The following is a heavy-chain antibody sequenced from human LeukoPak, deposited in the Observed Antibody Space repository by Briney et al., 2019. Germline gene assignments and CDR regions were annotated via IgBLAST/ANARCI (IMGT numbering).Heavy chain of an antibody. J-gene: IGHJ4*02. D-gene: IGHD6-19*01. CDR1: GFTFSNYA. Sequence: GGSLRLSCAASGFTFSNYAMTWVRQAPGKGLEWVSAISGSGGSTYYADSVKGRFTISRDNSKNTLYLQMNSLRAEDTAVYYCAKTPSSGWYLTPFFDYWGQGTLVTVSS. CDR3: AKTPSSGWYLTPFFDY. V-gene: IGHV3-23*01. CDR2: ISGSGGST.